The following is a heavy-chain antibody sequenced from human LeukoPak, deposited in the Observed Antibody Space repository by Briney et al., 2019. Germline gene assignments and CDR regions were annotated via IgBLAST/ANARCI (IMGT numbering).Heavy chain of an antibody. Sequence: GGSLRLSCVVSGFTFRSYSMIWVRQAPGKGLQWVANMKKDGSETKYVDFVKGRFTISRDNAKNSLYLQMNSLRAEDTAVHYCGRHRSGSGTYFIDYWGQGTLVRVSS. J-gene: IGHJ4*02. CDR3: GRHRSGSGTYFIDY. V-gene: IGHV3-7*01. D-gene: IGHD3-10*01. CDR1: GFTFRSYS. CDR2: MKKDGSET.